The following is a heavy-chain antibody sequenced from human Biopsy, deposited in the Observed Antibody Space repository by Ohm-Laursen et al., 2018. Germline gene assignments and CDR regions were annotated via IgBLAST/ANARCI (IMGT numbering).Heavy chain of an antibody. J-gene: IGHJ4*02. Sequence: ASVKVSCNGPTYTFTDYYIHWVRQAPGQGLEWMGWINPKSGDTNSAQKFHGRVSFTADTSISTTYLELNKLRSDDTAVYFCARNQDGLNWNYLDYWGQGTLVTVSS. CDR1: TYTFTDYY. CDR3: ARNQDGLNWNYLDY. CDR2: INPKSGDT. V-gene: IGHV1-2*02. D-gene: IGHD3-3*01.